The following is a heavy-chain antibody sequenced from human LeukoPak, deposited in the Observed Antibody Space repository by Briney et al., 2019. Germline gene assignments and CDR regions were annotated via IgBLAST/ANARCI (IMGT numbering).Heavy chain of an antibody. J-gene: IGHJ4*02. D-gene: IGHD6-13*01. CDR3: ARGGSWDLDF. Sequence: PGGSLRLSCAASGFTFSRRWMTWVRRAPGKGLEWVADLDEDGSDTYYVDPVKGRFTISRDNAKNSLYLQMNNLRAEDTAVYYCARGGSWDLDFWGQGSLLTVSS. V-gene: IGHV3-7*04. CDR1: GFTFSRRW. CDR2: LDEDGSDT.